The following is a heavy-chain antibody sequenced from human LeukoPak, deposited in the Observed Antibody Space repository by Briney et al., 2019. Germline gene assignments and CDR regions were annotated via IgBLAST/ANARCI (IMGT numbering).Heavy chain of an antibody. D-gene: IGHD1-26*01. CDR3: ARGEKPYDS. CDR2: INAYNGNT. J-gene: IGHJ5*01. Sequence: WASVKVSCKTSGYTFTYYVISWVRQAPGQGLEWMGWINAYNGNTNDAQKFQGRVTMTTDTSTSTAYMELRSLRSDDTAVYYCARGEKPYDSWGPGTLVSVSS. CDR1: GYTFTYYV. V-gene: IGHV1-18*01.